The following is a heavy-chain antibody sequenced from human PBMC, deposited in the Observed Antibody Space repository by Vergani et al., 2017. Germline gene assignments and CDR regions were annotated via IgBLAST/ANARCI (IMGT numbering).Heavy chain of an antibody. CDR3: ARVFSWYGAFDI. D-gene: IGHD6-13*01. CDR1: GFTFSSYG. J-gene: IGHJ3*02. Sequence: QVQLLESGGGVVQPGRSLRLSCAASGFTFSSYGMHWVRQAPGKGLEWVAVISYDGSNKYYADSVKGRFTISRDNSKNTLYLQMNSLRAEDTAVYYCARVFSWYGAFDIWGQGTMVTVSS. CDR2: ISYDGSNK. V-gene: IGHV3-30*03.